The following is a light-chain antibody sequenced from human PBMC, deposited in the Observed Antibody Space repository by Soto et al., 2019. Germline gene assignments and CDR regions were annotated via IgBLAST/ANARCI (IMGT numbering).Light chain of an antibody. J-gene: IGKJ2*01. Sequence: EIVMTQSPATLSVSPGERATLSCRASQTVNSNLAWYQQKPGQAPRLLIYGASTRATGLPARFSGSGSGTEFTLTISSLQSEDFADYYCQQYNNWPYTFGQGTKLEIK. V-gene: IGKV3-15*01. CDR1: QTVNSN. CDR2: GAS. CDR3: QQYNNWPYT.